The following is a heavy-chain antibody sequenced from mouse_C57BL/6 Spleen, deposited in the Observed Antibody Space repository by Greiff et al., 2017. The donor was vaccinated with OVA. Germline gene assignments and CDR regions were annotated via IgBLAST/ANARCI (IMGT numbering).Heavy chain of an antibody. D-gene: IGHD1-1*01. J-gene: IGHJ2*01. CDR2: ISRTSNNYAT. V-gene: IGHV10-1*01. CDR3: VRQDYYGGIDY. CDR1: GFSFNTYA. Sequence: EVQLMESGGGLVQPKASLKLSCAASGFSFNTYAMNWVRQAPGQGLEWVARISRTSNNYATYHAKSVKDRFTISRDESESMLYLQMNNLETEDTARDYCVRQDYYGGIDYWGQGTTVTVSS.